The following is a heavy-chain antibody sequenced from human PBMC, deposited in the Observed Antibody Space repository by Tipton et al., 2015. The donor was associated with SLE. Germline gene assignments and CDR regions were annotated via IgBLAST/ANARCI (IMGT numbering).Heavy chain of an antibody. Sequence: TLSLTCTVSGDSITGYYWSWIRQPAGKGLEWIGRISISGTTNYNPSLKSRVTITVDTSKNQFSLKLSSVTAADTAVYYCARDPFESSFDYWGQGTLVTVSS. V-gene: IGHV4-4*07. CDR1: GDSITGYY. J-gene: IGHJ4*02. CDR2: ISISGTT. D-gene: IGHD6-13*01. CDR3: ARDPFESSFDY.